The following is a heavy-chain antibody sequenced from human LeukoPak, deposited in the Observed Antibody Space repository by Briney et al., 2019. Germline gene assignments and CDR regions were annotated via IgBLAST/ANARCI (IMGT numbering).Heavy chain of an antibody. CDR2: IYYSGST. CDR1: GGSISSSSYY. D-gene: IGHD3-9*01. J-gene: IGHJ6*03. CDR3: ARHVTSTIFGGYYYYYYMDV. V-gene: IGHV4-39*01. Sequence: SETLSLTCTVSGGSISSSSYYWGWLRQPPGKGLEWIGSIYYSGSTYYNPSLKSRVTISVDTSKNQFSLQLSSVTAADTAVYYCARHVTSTIFGGYYYYYYMDVWGKGTTVTISS.